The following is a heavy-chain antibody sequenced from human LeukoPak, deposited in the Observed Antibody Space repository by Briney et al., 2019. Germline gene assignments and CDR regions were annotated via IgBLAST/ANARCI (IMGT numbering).Heavy chain of an antibody. CDR2: VSKDGSSQ. CDR1: GFSFNNYG. D-gene: IGHD2-2*01. V-gene: IGHV3-30*03. Sequence: GRSLTLSCAASGFSFNNYGMYWVRQAPGAGLEWVAFVSKDGSSQHLGDSVKGRFTVSRDNSKNTLYLQMNSLGAEDTAVYYCARGQWGLGSCYYYWGQGTLVTVSS. CDR3: ARGQWGLGSCYYY. J-gene: IGHJ4*02.